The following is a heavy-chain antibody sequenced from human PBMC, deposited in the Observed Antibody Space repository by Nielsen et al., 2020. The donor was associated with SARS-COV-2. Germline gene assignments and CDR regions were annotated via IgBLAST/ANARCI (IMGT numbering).Heavy chain of an antibody. Sequence: WIRQPPGKGLEWIGYIYYSGSTYYNPSLKSRVTISVDRSKNQFSLKLSSVTAADTAVYYCARAIVVVRGVIITQYHYYFDYWGQGTLGTVSS. V-gene: IGHV4-30-2*01. CDR2: IYYSGST. CDR3: ARAIVVVRGVIITQYHYYFDY. J-gene: IGHJ4*02. D-gene: IGHD3-10*01.